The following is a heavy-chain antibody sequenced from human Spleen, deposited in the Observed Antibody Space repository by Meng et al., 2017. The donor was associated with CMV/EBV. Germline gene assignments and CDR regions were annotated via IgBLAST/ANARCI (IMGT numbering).Heavy chain of an antibody. J-gene: IGHJ4*02. Sequence: SGGSVSSISYYWSCIRQPPGKGLEWIGFIYYDGRTNYDPSLNNRVTISVDTSRNQFSLNVNSVTAADTAVYYCVRSVTMVTTYDYFDSWGQGSLVTVSS. CDR1: GGSVSSISYY. CDR3: VRSVTMVTTYDYFDS. D-gene: IGHD4-11*01. CDR2: IYYDGRT. V-gene: IGHV4-61*01.